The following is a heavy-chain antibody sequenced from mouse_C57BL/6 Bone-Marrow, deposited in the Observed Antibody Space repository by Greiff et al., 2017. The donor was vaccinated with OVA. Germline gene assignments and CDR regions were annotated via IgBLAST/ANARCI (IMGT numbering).Heavy chain of an antibody. D-gene: IGHD1-1*01. Sequence: QVQLQQSGAELVRPGTSVKVSCKASGYAFTNYLIEWVKQRPGQGLEWIGVINPGSGGTNYNEKFKSKATLTADKSSSTAYMQLSSLTSEDSAVYFCARKTTVVALDYWGQGTTLTVSS. CDR2: INPGSGGT. CDR3: ARKTTVVALDY. J-gene: IGHJ2*01. V-gene: IGHV1-54*01. CDR1: GYAFTNYL.